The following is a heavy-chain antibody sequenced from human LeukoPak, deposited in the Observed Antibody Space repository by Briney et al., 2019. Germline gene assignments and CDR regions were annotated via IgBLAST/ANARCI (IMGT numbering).Heavy chain of an antibody. CDR1: GGSISSGDYY. V-gene: IGHV4-30-4*08. Sequence: KPSETLSLTCPVSGGSISSGDYYWSWIRQPPGKGLEWIWYIYYSGSTYYNPSLKSRVTISVDMSKNQFSLKLSSVTAADTAVYYCARVFMGIDYWGQGTLVTVSS. D-gene: IGHD7-27*01. CDR3: ARVFMGIDY. CDR2: IYYSGST. J-gene: IGHJ4*02.